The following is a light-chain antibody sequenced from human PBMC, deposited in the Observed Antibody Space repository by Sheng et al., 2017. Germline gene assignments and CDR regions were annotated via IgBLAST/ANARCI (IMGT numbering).Light chain of an antibody. CDR3: SSYTSSTTLRV. Sequence: QSALTQPASVSGSPGQSITISCTGTSSDVGGYNYVSWYQQYPGKAPKLMIYDVTNRPSGVSNRFSGSKSGNTASLTISELQAEDEADYYCSSYTSSTTLRVFGRRDQADRP. CDR1: SSDVGGYNY. V-gene: IGLV2-14*03. CDR2: DVT. J-gene: IGLJ3*02.